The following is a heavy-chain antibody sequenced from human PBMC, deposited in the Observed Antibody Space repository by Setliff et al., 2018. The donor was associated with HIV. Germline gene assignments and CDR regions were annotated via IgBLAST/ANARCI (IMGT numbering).Heavy chain of an antibody. J-gene: IGHJ4*02. V-gene: IGHV1-2*06. CDR1: GYTFTGYY. Sequence: ASVKVSCKASGYTFTGYYMHWVRQAPGQGLEWMGRINPNSGGTNYAQRFQGRVTMTRDTSISTAYMELSRLRSDDTAVYFCARGIQWSSAWYGYWGQGTLVTVSS. CDR3: ARGIQWSSAWYGY. D-gene: IGHD6-19*01. CDR2: INPNSGGT.